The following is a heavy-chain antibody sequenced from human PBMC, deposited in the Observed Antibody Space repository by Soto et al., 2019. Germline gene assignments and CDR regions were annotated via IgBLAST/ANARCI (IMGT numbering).Heavy chain of an antibody. V-gene: IGHV4-4*02. Sequence: SGTLSLTCAVSGGSISSSNWWSWVRQPPGKGLEWIGEIYHSGSTNYNPSLKRRVTISVDKSKNQFSLKLSSVTAADTAVYYCAGDGGSSLLVDYYYYYGMDVWGQGTTVTVSS. CDR3: AGDGGSSLLVDYYYYYGMDV. CDR1: GGSISSSNW. J-gene: IGHJ6*02. D-gene: IGHD6-13*01. CDR2: IYHSGST.